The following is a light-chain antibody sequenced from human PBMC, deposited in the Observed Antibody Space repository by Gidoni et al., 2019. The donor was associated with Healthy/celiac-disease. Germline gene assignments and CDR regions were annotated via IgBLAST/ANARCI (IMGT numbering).Light chain of an antibody. Sequence: DIVLTQSPATLSLSPGERATLSCRASQSVSSYLAWYQQKPGQAPRLLIYDASNTATGIPARFSGSGSGTDFTLTISSLEPEDFAVYYCQQRSNWPPALTFGGGTKVEIK. J-gene: IGKJ4*01. CDR2: DAS. CDR3: QQRSNWPPALT. CDR1: QSVSSY. V-gene: IGKV3-11*01.